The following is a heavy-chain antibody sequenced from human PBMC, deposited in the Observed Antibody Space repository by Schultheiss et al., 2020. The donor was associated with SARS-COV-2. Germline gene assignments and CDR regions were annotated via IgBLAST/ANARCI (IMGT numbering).Heavy chain of an antibody. V-gene: IGHV4-61*01. J-gene: IGHJ3*02. CDR3: ARVRVVATSADAFDI. CDR2: IYYSGST. Sequence: SQTLSLTCTVSGGSVTSASDHWSWIRQPPGKGLEWIGNIYYSGSTNYNPSRKSRITISVDTSKNQFSLKLSSVTAADAAVYYCARVRVVATSADAFDIWGQGTMVTVSS. D-gene: IGHD5-12*01. CDR1: GGSVTSASDH.